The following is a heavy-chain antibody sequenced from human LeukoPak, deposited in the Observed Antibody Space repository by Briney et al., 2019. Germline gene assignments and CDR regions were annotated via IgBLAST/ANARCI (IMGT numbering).Heavy chain of an antibody. D-gene: IGHD3-10*01. CDR3: TRASFASGSYYFDL. J-gene: IGHJ4*02. CDR1: GGSISSYY. V-gene: IGHV4-59*08. CDR2: IYYSGST. Sequence: SETLSLTCTVSGGSISSYYWSWIRQPPGKGLEWIGYIYYSGSTNYNPSLKSRVTISVDTSKNQFSLKLSSVTAADTAVYYCTRASFASGSYYFDLWGPGTLITVSS.